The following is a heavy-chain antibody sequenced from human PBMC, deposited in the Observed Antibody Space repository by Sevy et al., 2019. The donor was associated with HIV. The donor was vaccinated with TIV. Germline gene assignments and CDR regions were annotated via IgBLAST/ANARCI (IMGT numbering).Heavy chain of an antibody. CDR3: ARAGVDIVATIPYFDY. J-gene: IGHJ4*02. CDR1: GGSISSGGYY. D-gene: IGHD5-12*01. CDR2: IYYSGST. V-gene: IGHV4-31*03. Sequence: SETLSLTCTVSGGSISSGGYYWSWIRQHPGKGLEWIGYIYYSGSTYYNPSLTSRVTISVDTSKNQFSLKLSSVTAADTAVYYCARAGVDIVATIPYFDYWGQGTLVTVSS.